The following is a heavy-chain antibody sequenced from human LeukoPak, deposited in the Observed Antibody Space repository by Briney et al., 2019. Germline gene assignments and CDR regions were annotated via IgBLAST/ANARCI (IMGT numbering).Heavy chain of an antibody. CDR1: GFTVSINY. CDR3: ARGETSSYDY. V-gene: IGHV3-53*01. J-gene: IGHJ4*02. Sequence: PGGSLRLSCTASGFTVSINYMSWVRQAPGKGLEWVSVIYSGGNTYYADSVKGRFTISRDNSKNTVYLQMNGLRAEDTAVYYCARGETSSYDYWGQGTLVTVSS. D-gene: IGHD2-2*01. CDR2: IYSGGNT.